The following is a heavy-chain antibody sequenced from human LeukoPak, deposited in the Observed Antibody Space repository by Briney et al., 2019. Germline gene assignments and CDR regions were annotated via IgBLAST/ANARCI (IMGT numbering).Heavy chain of an antibody. J-gene: IGHJ4*02. CDR3: AMSITMIIVIVKRPPTIDY. V-gene: IGHV4-34*01. CDR1: GGYLSGYY. D-gene: IGHD3-22*01. CDR2: INHSGST. Sequence: SETLSLTCAVYGGYLSGYYWSWIRQSPGKGLEWIGEINHSGSTNYNPSLKSRVTISVDTSKNQFSLKLSSVTAADTAVYYCAMSITMIIVIVKRPPTIDYWGQGTLVTVSS.